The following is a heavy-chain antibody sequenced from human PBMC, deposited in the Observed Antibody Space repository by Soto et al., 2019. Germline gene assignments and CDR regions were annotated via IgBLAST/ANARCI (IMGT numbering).Heavy chain of an antibody. CDR1: GFTFSSYA. CDR2: ISSNGGST. V-gene: IGHV3-64D*06. D-gene: IGHD3-10*01. J-gene: IGHJ6*01. Sequence: VGSLRLSCSASGFTFSSYAMHWVRQAPGKGLEYVSAISSNGGSTYYADSVKGRFTISRDNSKNTLYLQMSSLRAEDTAVYYCVKDPRITTVRAANSYCMDVWRPGTTHNVFS. CDR3: VKDPRITTVRAANSYCMDV.